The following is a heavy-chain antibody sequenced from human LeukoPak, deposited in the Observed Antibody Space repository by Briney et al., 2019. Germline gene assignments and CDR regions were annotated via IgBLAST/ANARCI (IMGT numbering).Heavy chain of an antibody. CDR3: ARANIGHYYDSSGYYYWFDP. CDR2: IYTSGST. J-gene: IGHJ5*02. CDR1: GGSISSGNYY. D-gene: IGHD3-22*01. V-gene: IGHV4-61*02. Sequence: SETLSLTCNVSGGSISSGNYYWSWIRQPAGKGLEWIGRIYTSGSTNYNPSLKSRVTISEDTSKNQFSLKLSSVTAADTAVYYCARANIGHYYDSSGYYYWFDPWGQGTLVTVSS.